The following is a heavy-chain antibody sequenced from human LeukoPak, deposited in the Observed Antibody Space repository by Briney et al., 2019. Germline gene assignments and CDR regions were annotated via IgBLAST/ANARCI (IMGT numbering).Heavy chain of an antibody. CDR1: GGSFSGYY. Sequence: KPSETLSLTCAVYGGSFSGYYWSWIRQPPGKGLEWIGEINHSGSTNYNPSLKSRVTISVDTSKNQFSLKLSSVTAADTAVYYCARVVGRGVEYYFDYWGQGTLVTVSS. CDR3: ARVVGRGVEYYFDY. D-gene: IGHD2-15*01. J-gene: IGHJ4*02. V-gene: IGHV4-34*01. CDR2: INHSGST.